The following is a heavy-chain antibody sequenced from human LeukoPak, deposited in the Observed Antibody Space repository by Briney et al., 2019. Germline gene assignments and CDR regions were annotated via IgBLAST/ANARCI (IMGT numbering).Heavy chain of an antibody. CDR3: AKMGVVAARPGTFDY. J-gene: IGHJ4*02. CDR2: ISGSGGST. V-gene: IGHV3-23*01. CDR1: RFTFTSYA. D-gene: IGHD6-6*01. Sequence: GGSLRLSYAASRFTFTSYAMSWVRQAPGKGLEWVSAISGSGGSTYHADSVKGRFTISRDNSKNTLYLQMNSLRAEDTAVYYCAKMGVVAARPGTFDYWGQGTLVTVSS.